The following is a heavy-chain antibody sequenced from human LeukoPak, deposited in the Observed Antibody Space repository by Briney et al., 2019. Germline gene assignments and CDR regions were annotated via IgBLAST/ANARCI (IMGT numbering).Heavy chain of an antibody. J-gene: IGHJ4*02. D-gene: IGHD3-22*01. Sequence: PGRSLRLSCAASGFIFSSYGVHWVRQAPGKGLEWVSSISSSSSYIYYADSVKGRFTISRDNAKNSLYLQMNSLRAEDTAVYYCAREGGQDYYDSSGYYWGQGTLVTVSS. CDR1: GFIFSSYG. CDR2: ISSSSSYI. CDR3: AREGGQDYYDSSGYY. V-gene: IGHV3-21*01.